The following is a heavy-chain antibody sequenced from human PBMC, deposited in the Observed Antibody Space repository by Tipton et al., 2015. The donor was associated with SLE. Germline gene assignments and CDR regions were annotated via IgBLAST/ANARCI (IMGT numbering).Heavy chain of an antibody. V-gene: IGHV4-4*08. CDR1: GGFMRSHY. Sequence: TLSLTCAVSGGFMRSHYWSWIRQPPGKGLEWIAYIYTSGSTSYNPSPKSRATISVDASKNQFSLKLSSVTAADTAVYYCARSPPSQVYDYWGQGNLVTVSS. J-gene: IGHJ4*02. CDR3: ARSPPSQVYDY. CDR2: IYTSGST.